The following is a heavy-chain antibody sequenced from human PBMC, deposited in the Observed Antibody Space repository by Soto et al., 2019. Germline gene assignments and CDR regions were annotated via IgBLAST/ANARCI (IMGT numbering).Heavy chain of an antibody. Sequence: GSLRLSCAASGFTFSSYAMSWVRQAPGKGLEWVSAISGSGGSTYYADSVKGRFTISRDNSKNTLYLQMNSLRAEDTAVYYCAIGSSGWYVELWWYFELWGRGTLVTVSS. CDR2: ISGSGGST. D-gene: IGHD6-19*01. CDR1: GFTFSSYA. J-gene: IGHJ2*01. CDR3: AIGSSGWYVELWWYFEL. V-gene: IGHV3-23*01.